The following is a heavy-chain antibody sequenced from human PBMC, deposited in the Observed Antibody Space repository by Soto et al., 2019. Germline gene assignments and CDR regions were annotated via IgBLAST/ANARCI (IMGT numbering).Heavy chain of an antibody. V-gene: IGHV5-51*01. CDR3: ARHVGRISTSCYGAYYYYYYGMDV. D-gene: IGHD2-2*01. CDR1: GYSFTSYW. J-gene: IGHJ6*02. CDR2: IYPGDSDT. Sequence: PGESLKISCKGSGYSFTSYWIGWVRQMPGKGLEWMGIIYPGDSDTRYSPSFQGQVTISADKSISTAYLQWSSLKASDTAMYYCARHVGRISTSCYGAYYYYYYGMDVWGQGTTVTVSS.